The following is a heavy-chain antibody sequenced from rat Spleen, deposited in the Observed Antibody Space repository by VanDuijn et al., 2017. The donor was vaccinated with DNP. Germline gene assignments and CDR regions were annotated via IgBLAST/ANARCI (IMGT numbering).Heavy chain of an antibody. V-gene: IGHV5-7*01. CDR1: GFTFSDYY. Sequence: EVQLVESGGGLVQPGRSLKVSCAASGFTFSDYYMAWVRQAPEKGLEWVATIIFDGSRTYYRDSVKGRFTMSRDNAESTLYLQIHSLRSEDTATYYCARHGGTTLGVMDAWGQGASVTVSS. D-gene: IGHD1-5*01. CDR3: ARHGGTTLGVMDA. CDR2: IIFDGSRT. J-gene: IGHJ4*01.